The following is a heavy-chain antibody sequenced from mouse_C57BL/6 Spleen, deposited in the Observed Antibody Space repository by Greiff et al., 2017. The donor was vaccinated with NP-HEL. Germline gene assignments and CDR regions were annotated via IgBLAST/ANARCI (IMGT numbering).Heavy chain of an antibody. J-gene: IGHJ1*03. Sequence: EVHLVESGGGLVQPKGSLKLSCAASGFSFNTYAMNWVRQAPGKGLEWVARIRSKSNNYATYYADSVKDRFTISRDDSESMLYLQMNNLKTEDTAMYYCVRLGLLLYFDVWGTGTTVTVSS. CDR2: IRSKSNNYAT. CDR1: GFSFNTYA. CDR3: VRLGLLLYFDV. D-gene: IGHD2-3*01. V-gene: IGHV10-1*01.